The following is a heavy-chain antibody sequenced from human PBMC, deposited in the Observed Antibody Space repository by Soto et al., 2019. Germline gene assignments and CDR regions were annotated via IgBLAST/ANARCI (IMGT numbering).Heavy chain of an antibody. J-gene: IGHJ4*02. D-gene: IGHD4-17*01. CDR2: ISGSGGST. CDR3: AKDISYGDYMGATHFDY. CDR1: GFTFSSYA. V-gene: IGHV3-23*01. Sequence: GGSLRLSCAASGFTFSSYAMSWVRQAPGKGLEWVSAISGSGGSTYYADSVKGRFTISRDNSKNTLYLQMNSLRAEDTAVYYCAKDISYGDYMGATHFDYWGQGTLVTVSS.